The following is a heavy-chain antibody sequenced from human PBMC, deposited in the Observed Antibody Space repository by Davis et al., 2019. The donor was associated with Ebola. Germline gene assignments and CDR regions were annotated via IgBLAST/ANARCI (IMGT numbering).Heavy chain of an antibody. D-gene: IGHD3-10*01. V-gene: IGHV4-59*01. CDR3: ARDRGPLGFDP. CDR2: IYYSGST. J-gene: IGHJ5*02. Sequence: GSLRLSCTVSGGSISSYYLRWIRQPPGKGLEWIGYIYYSGSTNYNPSLKSRVTISVDTSKNQFSLKLSSVTAADTAVYYCARDRGPLGFDPWGQGTLVTVSS. CDR1: GGSISSYY.